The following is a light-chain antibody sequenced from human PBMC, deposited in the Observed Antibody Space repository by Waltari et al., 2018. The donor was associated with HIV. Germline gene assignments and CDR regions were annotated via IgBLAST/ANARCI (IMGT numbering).Light chain of an antibody. CDR3: QQYNKWPRT. CDR2: GAS. J-gene: IGKJ1*01. V-gene: IGKV3-15*01. Sequence: EIVMTQSPGTLSVSPGERVTLSCRASQNVITNLAWYQQKPGQAPRLLIYGASTRATGIPPRVSGGGSGTDFTLTIGSLQSEDFTFYYCQQYNKWPRTFGQGTKVEVK. CDR1: QNVITN.